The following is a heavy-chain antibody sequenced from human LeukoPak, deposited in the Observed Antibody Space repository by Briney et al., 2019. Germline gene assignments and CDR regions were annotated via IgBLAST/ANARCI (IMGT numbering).Heavy chain of an antibody. J-gene: IGHJ4*02. V-gene: IGHV3-11*06. CDR1: GFTFTDYY. Sequence: PGGSLRLSCAAAGFTFTDYYMTWIRQAPGKGLEWLSYISGSGSDTNYVDSVQGRFTISRDNAKNSLYLQMNSLRAEDTAVYYCARLSTISSGFYAYWGQGTLVTVSS. D-gene: IGHD3-22*01. CDR3: ARLSTISSGFYAY. CDR2: ISGSGSDT.